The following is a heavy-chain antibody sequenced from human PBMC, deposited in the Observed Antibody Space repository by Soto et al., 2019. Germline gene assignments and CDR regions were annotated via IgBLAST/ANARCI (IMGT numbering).Heavy chain of an antibody. D-gene: IGHD6-13*01. CDR3: VREDIAAYFDY. CDR2: IYYSGST. Sequence: SETLSLTCTVSGGSISSYYWSWIRQPPGKGLEWIGYIYYSGSTNYNPSLKSRVTISVDTSKNQFSLKLSSVTAADTAVYYCVREDIAAYFDYWGQGTLVTVSS. J-gene: IGHJ4*02. V-gene: IGHV4-59*01. CDR1: GGSISSYY.